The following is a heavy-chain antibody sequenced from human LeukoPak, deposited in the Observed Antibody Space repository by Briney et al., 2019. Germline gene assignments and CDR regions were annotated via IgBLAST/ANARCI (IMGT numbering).Heavy chain of an antibody. CDR3: AKDSRGYSYGRYFDY. D-gene: IGHD5-18*01. V-gene: IGHV3-43*02. Sequence: GGPLRLSCAASGFTFDDYAMHWVRQAPGKGLKWVSLISGDGGSTYYADSVKGRFTISRDNSKNSLYLQMNSLRTEDTALYYCAKDSRGYSYGRYFDYWGQGTLVTVSS. CDR1: GFTFDDYA. CDR2: ISGDGGST. J-gene: IGHJ4*02.